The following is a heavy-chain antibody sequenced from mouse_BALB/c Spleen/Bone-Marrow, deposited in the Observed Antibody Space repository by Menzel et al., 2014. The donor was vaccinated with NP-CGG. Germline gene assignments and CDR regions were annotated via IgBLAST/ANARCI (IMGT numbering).Heavy chain of an antibody. Sequence: VRPGAXXXXXXXASGFNXKXXYMHWVKQRPEQGLEWIGWIDPEXXXAIFDPKFQGKASITADTSSNTAYLQXXXLXSXDTAVYYCARSYYYGSSLYAMDYWGQGXPVTVSS. CDR2: IDPEXXXA. D-gene: IGHD1-1*01. V-gene: IGHV14-1*02. J-gene: IGHJ4*01. CDR3: ARSYYYGSSLYAMDY. CDR1: GFNXKXXY.